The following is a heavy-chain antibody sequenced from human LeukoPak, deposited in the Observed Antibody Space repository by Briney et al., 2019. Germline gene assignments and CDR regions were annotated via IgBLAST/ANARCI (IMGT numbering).Heavy chain of an antibody. J-gene: IGHJ4*02. Sequence: SQTLSLTCTISGDSVSSNSAAWSWIRQSPSRGLEWLGRTYYRSKWYNDYAVSVKSRITINPDTSKNQFSLQLNSVTPEDTAVYYCARGVRRYYSIWGQGTLVTVSS. CDR3: ARGVRRYYSI. CDR2: TYYRSKWYN. V-gene: IGHV6-1*01. CDR1: GDSVSSNSAA. D-gene: IGHD3-10*01.